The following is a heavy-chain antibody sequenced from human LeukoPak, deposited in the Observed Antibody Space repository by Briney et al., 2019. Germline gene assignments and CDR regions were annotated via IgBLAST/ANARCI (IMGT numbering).Heavy chain of an antibody. D-gene: IGHD4-17*01. CDR2: IYYSGST. CDR3: ARGGMTTVADFDY. Sequence: PSETLSLTCTVSGGSISSSSYYWGWIRQPPGKGLEWIGSIYYSGSTYYNPSLKGRVTISVDTSKNQFSLKLSSVTAADTAVYYCARGGMTTVADFDYWGQGTLVTVSS. J-gene: IGHJ4*02. CDR1: GGSISSSSYY. V-gene: IGHV4-39*07.